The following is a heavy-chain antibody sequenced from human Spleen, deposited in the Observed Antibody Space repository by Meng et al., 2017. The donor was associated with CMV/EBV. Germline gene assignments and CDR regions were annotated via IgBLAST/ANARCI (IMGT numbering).Heavy chain of an antibody. CDR3: ARVEVTMVRGVIIS. CDR1: GGSISSGTNY. D-gene: IGHD3-10*01. CDR2: IHYSGSA. J-gene: IGHJ5*02. Sequence: SETLSLTCIVSGGSISSGTNYWSWIRQLPGKGLEWIGYIHYSGSAYYNPSLKSRVSISVDTSNNQFSLKLSSVTAADTALYYCARVEVTMVRGVIISWGRGTLVTVSS. V-gene: IGHV4-31*03.